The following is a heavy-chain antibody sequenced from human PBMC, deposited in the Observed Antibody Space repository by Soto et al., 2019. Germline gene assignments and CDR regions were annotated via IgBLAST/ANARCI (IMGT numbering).Heavy chain of an antibody. CDR1: GFSLASEGMR. Sequence: SGPTRVNPTHTLTLTCTFSGFSLASEGMRVSWIRQPPGKALEWLARIDWDDDKFYTTSLKTRLTIYKDTSKNQVVLTMTNMAPVDTATYYCARMFYYGTCYYLGYFFDYWGQGTLVTASS. V-gene: IGHV2-70*04. CDR3: ARMFYYGTCYYLGYFFDY. CDR2: IDWDDDK. J-gene: IGHJ4*02. D-gene: IGHD3-16*01.